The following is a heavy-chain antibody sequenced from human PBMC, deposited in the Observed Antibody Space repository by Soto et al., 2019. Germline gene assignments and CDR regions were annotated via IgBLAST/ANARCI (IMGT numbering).Heavy chain of an antibody. CDR2: ISYDGSNK. V-gene: IGHV3-30*03. CDR1: GFPFTTYG. Sequence: QVQLVESGGGVVQPGRSLRLSCAASGFPFTTYGMHWVREGPGKGLEWVAVISYDGSNKYYADSVKSRFTISRDNSTHMLYLQMNSLRPEDTALYYCVGGQYYFDYRGQGILVTVSS. D-gene: IGHD3-10*01. CDR3: VGGQYYFDY. J-gene: IGHJ4*02.